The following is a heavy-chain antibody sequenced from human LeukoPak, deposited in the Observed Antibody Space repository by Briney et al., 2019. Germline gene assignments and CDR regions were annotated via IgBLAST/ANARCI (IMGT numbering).Heavy chain of an antibody. CDR1: GFTFDDYA. Sequence: GGSLRLSCAASGFTFDDYAMHWVRQAPGKGLEWVSLISWDGGSTYYADSVKGRFTISRDNSKNSLYLQMNSLRAEDTALDYGAATYYHNVWGSLDYWGQGTLVTVSS. CDR3: AATYYHNVWGSLDY. J-gene: IGHJ4*02. V-gene: IGHV3-43D*04. CDR2: ISWDGGST. D-gene: IGHD3-16*01.